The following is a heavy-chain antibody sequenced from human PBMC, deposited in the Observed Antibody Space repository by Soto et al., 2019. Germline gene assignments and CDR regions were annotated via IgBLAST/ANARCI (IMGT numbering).Heavy chain of an antibody. CDR2: ISGSGGST. J-gene: IGHJ6*02. Sequence: GGSLRLSCAASGFTFSSYAMSWVRQAPGKGLEWVSAISGSGGSTYYADSVKGRFTISRDNSKNTLYLQMNSLRVEDTAVYYCAKDSGYSDGMDVWGQGTTVTVSS. D-gene: IGHD3-22*01. CDR3: AKDSGYSDGMDV. CDR1: GFTFSSYA. V-gene: IGHV3-23*01.